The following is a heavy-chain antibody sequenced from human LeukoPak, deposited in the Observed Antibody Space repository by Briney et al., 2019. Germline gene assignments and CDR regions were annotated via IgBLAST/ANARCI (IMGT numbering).Heavy chain of an antibody. CDR2: ISIYNGNT. CDR1: GYTFTNYG. J-gene: IGHJ5*02. D-gene: IGHD3-3*01. Sequence: ASVKVSCKSSGYTFTNYGISWVRQAPGQGLEWMGWISIYNGNTDYAQELRSRVTMTTDTSTSTAYMELRSLRSDDTAVYYCARITYDFWSGYYMPDDPWGQGTLVTVSS. V-gene: IGHV1-18*01. CDR3: ARITYDFWSGYYMPDDP.